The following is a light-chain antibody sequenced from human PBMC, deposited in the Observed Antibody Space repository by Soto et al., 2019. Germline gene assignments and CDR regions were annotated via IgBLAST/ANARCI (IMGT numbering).Light chain of an antibody. CDR2: GAS. CDR3: QQYDSSPLT. V-gene: IGKV3-20*01. CDR1: QSVSSSY. J-gene: IGKJ4*01. Sequence: EIVLMQSPGTLSLSPGERATLSCRASQSVSSSYLAWYQQKPGQAPRLLIYGASSRATGIPDRFSGSGSGTDLTLTISRLEPEDFAVYYCQQYDSSPLTFGGGTKVEIK.